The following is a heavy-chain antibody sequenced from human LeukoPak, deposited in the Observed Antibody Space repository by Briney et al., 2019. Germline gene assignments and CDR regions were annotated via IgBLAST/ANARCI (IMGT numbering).Heavy chain of an antibody. J-gene: IGHJ5*02. V-gene: IGHV3-21*01. D-gene: IGHD5-24*01. CDR2: ISSSSYI. CDR3: ARDAALEA. CDR1: GFTFSSYS. Sequence: AGGSLRLSCAASGFTFSSYSMNCVRQAPGKGLEWVSSISSSSYIYYADSVKGRFTISRDNAKNSLYLQMTSLRAEDTAVYYCARDAALEAWGQGTLVTVSS.